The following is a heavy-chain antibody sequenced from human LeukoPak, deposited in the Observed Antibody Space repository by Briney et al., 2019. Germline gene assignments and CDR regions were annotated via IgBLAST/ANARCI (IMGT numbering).Heavy chain of an antibody. Sequence: GASVKVSCKASGYTFTSYAMNWVRQAPGQGLEWMGWINPNSGGTNYAQKFQGRVTMTRDTSISTAYMELSSLRSEDTAVYYCAFIGITFGGVIVSSYAFDIWGQGTMVTVSS. CDR3: AFIGITFGGVIVSSYAFDI. V-gene: IGHV1-2*02. J-gene: IGHJ3*02. CDR1: GYTFTSYA. D-gene: IGHD3-16*02. CDR2: INPNSGGT.